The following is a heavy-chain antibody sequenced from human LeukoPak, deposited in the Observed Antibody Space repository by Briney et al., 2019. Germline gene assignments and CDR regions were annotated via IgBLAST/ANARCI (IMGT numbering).Heavy chain of an antibody. CDR3: ANGGPYYDFWTTTGYMDV. CDR1: GFTFSSYA. V-gene: IGHV3-23*01. D-gene: IGHD3-3*01. J-gene: IGHJ6*03. CDR2: ISGSGGST. Sequence: GGSLRLSCAASGFTFSSYAMSWVRQAPGKGLEWVSAISGSGGSTYYADSVKGRFTISRDNSKDTLYLQMNSLRAEDTAVYYCANGGPYYDFWTTTGYMDVWGKGTTVTVSS.